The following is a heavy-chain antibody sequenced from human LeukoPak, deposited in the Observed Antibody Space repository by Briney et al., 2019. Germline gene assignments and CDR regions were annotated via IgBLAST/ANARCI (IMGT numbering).Heavy chain of an antibody. J-gene: IGHJ4*02. V-gene: IGHV3-21*01. D-gene: IGHD4-23*01. Sequence: PGGSLRLSCAASGFTFSSYSMNWVRQAPGKGLEWVSSISSSSSYIYYADSVKGRFTISRDNAKNSLYLQMNSLRAEDTAVYYCADGGSSSKGPTSTYNYWGQGTLVTVSS. CDR3: ADGGSSSKGPTSTYNY. CDR2: ISSSSSYI. CDR1: GFTFSSYS.